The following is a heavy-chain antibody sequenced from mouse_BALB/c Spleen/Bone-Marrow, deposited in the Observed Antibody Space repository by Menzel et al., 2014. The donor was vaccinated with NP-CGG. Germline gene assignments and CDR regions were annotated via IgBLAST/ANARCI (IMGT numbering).Heavy chain of an antibody. V-gene: IGHV1S81*02. D-gene: IGHD5-1*01. J-gene: IGHJ4*01. CDR2: INPSNGGT. CDR3: TRLPH. CDR1: GYAFTSYY. Sequence: GAELVKPGASVKLSCKASGYAFTSYYMYWVKQRPGQGLEWIGEINPSNGGTNFNEKFKSRATLTVDKSSSTAYMQLSSLTSEDSAVYYCTRLPHWGQGTSVTVSS.